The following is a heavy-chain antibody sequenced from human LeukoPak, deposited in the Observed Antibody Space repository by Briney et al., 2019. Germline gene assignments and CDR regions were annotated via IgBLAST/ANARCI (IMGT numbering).Heavy chain of an antibody. CDR1: GYTFTSCY. CDR3: ARDWLSTGSDY. CDR2: INPSGGST. Sequence: ASVKISCKASGYTFTSCYMHWVRHAPGQGLEWMGIINPSGGSTSYAQKFQGRVTMTRDTSTSTVYMELSTLSCEDTAILLCARDWLSTGSDYWGKGPLVTVSS. D-gene: IGHD5/OR15-5a*01. J-gene: IGHJ4*02. V-gene: IGHV1-46*01.